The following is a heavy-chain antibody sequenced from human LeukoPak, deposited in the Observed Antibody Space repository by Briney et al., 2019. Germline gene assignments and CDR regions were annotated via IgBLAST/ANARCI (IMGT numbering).Heavy chain of an antibody. V-gene: IGHV1-69*01. D-gene: IGHD6-13*01. CDR3: AREKSSGIAAAGVDY. Sequence: SVKVSCKASGGTFSSYAISWVRQAPGQGLEWMGGIIPIFGTANYAQKFQGRVTITADESTSTAYMELSSLRSEDTAVYYCAREKSSGIAAAGVDYWGQGTLATVSS. CDR2: IIPIFGTA. CDR1: GGTFSSYA. J-gene: IGHJ4*02.